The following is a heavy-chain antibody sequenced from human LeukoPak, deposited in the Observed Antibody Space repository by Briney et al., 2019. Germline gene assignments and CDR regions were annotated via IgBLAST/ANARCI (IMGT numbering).Heavy chain of an antibody. J-gene: IGHJ4*02. Sequence: SETLSPTCTVSGGSISSYYWSWIRQPPGKGLEWIGFSYFSGNANYNPTLKGRVTMSVDSSKNQFSLDVSSVTAADTAVYYCAREAAMQYFFDCWGQGILVTVSS. CDR3: AREAAMQYFFDC. CDR2: SYFSGNA. D-gene: IGHD6-13*01. V-gene: IGHV4-59*01. CDR1: GGSISSYY.